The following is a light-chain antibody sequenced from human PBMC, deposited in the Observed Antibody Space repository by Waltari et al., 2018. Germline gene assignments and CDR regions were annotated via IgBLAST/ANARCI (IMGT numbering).Light chain of an antibody. CDR3: ATWDNSLSEVV. CDR2: DNN. CDR1: IPNIGNYY. Sequence: QSVLTQPPSVSADPGQQVTLSCSGSIPNIGNYYVSWYHQLPGAAPKLLIYDNNKRPSGIPDRFAASKSGTSATLGITGLQIGDEADYYCATWDNSLSEVVFGGGTKLTVL. J-gene: IGLJ2*01. V-gene: IGLV1-51*01.